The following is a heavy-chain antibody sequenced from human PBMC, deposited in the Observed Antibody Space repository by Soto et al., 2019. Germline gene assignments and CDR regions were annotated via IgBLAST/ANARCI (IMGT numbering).Heavy chain of an antibody. CDR3: AGDPRYLGYSYGSLLDY. Sequence: QVQLVQSGAEVKKPGASVKVSCKASGYTFTSYGISWVRQAPGQGLEWMGWISAYNGNTNYAQKLQGRVTMTTDTSTITAYMGLRSLRSDDTAVYYCAGDPRYLGYSYGSLLDYWRQGTLVTFSS. J-gene: IGHJ4*02. CDR2: ISAYNGNT. V-gene: IGHV1-18*01. D-gene: IGHD5-18*01. CDR1: GYTFTSYG.